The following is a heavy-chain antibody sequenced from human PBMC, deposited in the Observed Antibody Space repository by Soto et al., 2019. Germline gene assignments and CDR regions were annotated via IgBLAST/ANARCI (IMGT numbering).Heavy chain of an antibody. CDR1: GFTVSSNY. J-gene: IGHJ4*02. CDR3: ARETYYYDSSGYYDY. D-gene: IGHD3-22*01. V-gene: IGHV3-53*01. Sequence: PGGSLRLSCAASGFTVSSNYMSWVRQAPGRGLEWVSVIYSGGSTYYADSVKGRFTISRDNSKNTLYLQMNSLRAEDTAVYYCARETYYYDSSGYYDYWGQGTLVTVSS. CDR2: IYSGGST.